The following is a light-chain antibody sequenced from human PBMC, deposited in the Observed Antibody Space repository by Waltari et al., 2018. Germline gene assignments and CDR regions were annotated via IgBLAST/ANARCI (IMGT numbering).Light chain of an antibody. V-gene: IGLV3-21*04. CDR1: TIGSKS. CDR3: QVWDSNNDHWV. J-gene: IGLJ3*02. Sequence: SYVVTQAPSVSVAPGTTARITCGGNTIGSKSVNWYRQKPGQAPVLVMYYDKDRPSGIPERFAGSNSGNTATLIISRVEAGDEADYYCQVWDSNNDHWVFGGGTRLTV. CDR2: YDK.